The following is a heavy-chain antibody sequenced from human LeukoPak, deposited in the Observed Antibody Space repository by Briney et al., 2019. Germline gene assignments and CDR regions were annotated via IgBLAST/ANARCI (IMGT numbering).Heavy chain of an antibody. CDR1: GDYITTTNYY. V-gene: IGHV4-39*01. CDR3: ARRSRLYKHETTGYHDS. D-gene: IGHD3-9*01. CDR2: VFYSGTT. J-gene: IGHJ4*02. Sequence: PSETLSLTCNVSGDYITTTNYYWAWIRQPPGKGLEWIASVFYSGTTYYNPSLKRRVVISMDTSRKQISLRLSSVTATDTAIYYCARRSRLYKHETTGYHDSWGQGTLVTVSS.